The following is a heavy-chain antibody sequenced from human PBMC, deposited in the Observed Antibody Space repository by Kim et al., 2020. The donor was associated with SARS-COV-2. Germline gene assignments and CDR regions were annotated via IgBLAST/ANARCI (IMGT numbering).Heavy chain of an antibody. CDR3: ARVVVAATPRWYFDL. Sequence: QKHQGRVTMTTDTSTSTAYMELRSLRSDDTAVYYCARVVVAATPRWYFDLWGRGTLVTVSS. D-gene: IGHD2-15*01. J-gene: IGHJ2*01. V-gene: IGHV1-18*01.